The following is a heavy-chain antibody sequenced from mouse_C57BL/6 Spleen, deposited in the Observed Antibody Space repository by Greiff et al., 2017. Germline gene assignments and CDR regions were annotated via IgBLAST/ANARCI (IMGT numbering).Heavy chain of an antibody. CDR2: ISSGGDYI. D-gene: IGHD1-1*01. CDR3: TRVRFITTVVAPGRDY. J-gene: IGHJ4*01. CDR1: GFTFSSYA. Sequence: DVMLVESGEGLVKPGGSLKLSCASSGFTFSSYAMSWVRQTPEKRLQWVAYISSGGDYIYYADTVKGRFTISRDNARNTLYLQMSSLKSEDTAMYYCTRVRFITTVVAPGRDYWGQGTSVTVSS. V-gene: IGHV5-9-1*02.